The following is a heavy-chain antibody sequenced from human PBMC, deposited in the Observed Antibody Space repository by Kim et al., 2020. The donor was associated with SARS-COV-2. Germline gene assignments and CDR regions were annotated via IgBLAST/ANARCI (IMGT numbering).Heavy chain of an antibody. CDR1: GYPFTSYA. D-gene: IGHD6-19*01. Sequence: ASVKVSCKASGYPFTSYALNWVRQAPGQGLEWMGWINTDTGHPSYGQDFTGRFVFSLDTSVSTAYLYISSLKTDDTAVYYCARDGEYSSGWPLGYWGQGSLLNVSS. CDR2: INTDTGHP. J-gene: IGHJ4*02. CDR3: ARDGEYSSGWPLGY. V-gene: IGHV7-4-1*02.